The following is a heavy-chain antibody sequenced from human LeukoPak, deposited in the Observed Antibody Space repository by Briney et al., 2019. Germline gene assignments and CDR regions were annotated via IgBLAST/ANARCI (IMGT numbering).Heavy chain of an antibody. CDR2: INCSGSSI. Sequence: GGSLRLSCAASGFTFSSYEMNWVRQAPGKGLEGVSYINCSGSSIYYTYSVKGRITISRDNAKNALYLQMNSLRGEDTAVYDCSRDRAPYSSSWYDAFDIWGQGTMVTVSS. CDR3: SRDRAPYSSSWYDAFDI. D-gene: IGHD6-13*01. J-gene: IGHJ3*02. V-gene: IGHV3-48*03. CDR1: GFTFSSYE.